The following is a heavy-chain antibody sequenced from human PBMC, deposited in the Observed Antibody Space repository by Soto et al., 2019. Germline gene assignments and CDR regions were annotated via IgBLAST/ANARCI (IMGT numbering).Heavy chain of an antibody. J-gene: IGHJ6*02. CDR2: IWYDGSNK. CDR3: AREYQLLYRYYGMDV. V-gene: IGHV3-33*01. CDR1: GFTFSSYG. D-gene: IGHD2-2*02. Sequence: GGSLRLSCAASGFTFSSYGMHWVRQAPGKGLEWVAVIWYDGSNKYYADSVKGRFTISRDNSKNTLYLQMNSLRAEDTAVYYCAREYQLLYRYYGMDVWGQGTTVTVSS.